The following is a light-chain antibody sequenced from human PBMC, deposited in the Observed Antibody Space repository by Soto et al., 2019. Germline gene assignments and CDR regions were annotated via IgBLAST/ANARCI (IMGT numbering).Light chain of an antibody. CDR1: QDITNY. V-gene: IGKV1-33*01. Sequence: DIQMTQSPSSLSASVGDRVTITCQASQDITNYLNWYQQKAGIAPKVLISDASNLETGVPPRFSGSGSGTEFTLTISGLQPEDFATYYLQQYDNLPLTFGPGTQVEIK. CDR3: QQYDNLPLT. CDR2: DAS. J-gene: IGKJ3*01.